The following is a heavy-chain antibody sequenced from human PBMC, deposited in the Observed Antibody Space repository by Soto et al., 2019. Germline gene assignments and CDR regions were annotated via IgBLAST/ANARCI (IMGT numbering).Heavy chain of an antibody. Sequence: QITLKESGPALVNPTQTLTLTCTFSGFSLSSSGEAVGWIRQPPGKALEWLALIYWNGIERYSPSLKSRLTITKDTSKTQVVLTVTKMDPVDTATYFCAHGDPLDFHYWGQGTLVTVSP. J-gene: IGHJ4*02. CDR3: AHGDPLDFHY. CDR2: IYWNGIE. V-gene: IGHV2-5*01. CDR1: GFSLSSSGEA. D-gene: IGHD3-10*01.